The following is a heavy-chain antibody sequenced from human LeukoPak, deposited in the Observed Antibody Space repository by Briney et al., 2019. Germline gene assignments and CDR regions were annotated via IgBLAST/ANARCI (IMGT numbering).Heavy chain of an antibody. Sequence: ASVKVSCKASGYTFTSYGISWVRQTPGQGLEWMGWISTYNRNTNYAQNLQGRVTMTTDTSTSTAYMELRSLRSDDPAVYYCARGIAVAGTSIQFDYWGQGTLVTVSS. D-gene: IGHD6-19*01. J-gene: IGHJ4*02. CDR2: ISTYNRNT. CDR3: ARGIAVAGTSIQFDY. V-gene: IGHV1-18*01. CDR1: GYTFTSYG.